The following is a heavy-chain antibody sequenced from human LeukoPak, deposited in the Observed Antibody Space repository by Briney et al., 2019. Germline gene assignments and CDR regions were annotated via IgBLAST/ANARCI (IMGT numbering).Heavy chain of an antibody. CDR2: IYDSGST. D-gene: IGHD3-3*01. V-gene: IGHV4-59*01. CDR3: ARGPEAFGVLKGAFDI. Sequence: SETLSLTCTVSGGSISSYYWSWIRQPPGKGLELIGYIYDSGSTNYNPSLKSRVTISVDTSENQLSLKLRPVTAADTAVYYCARGPEAFGVLKGAFDIWGQGTVVTVPS. CDR1: GGSISSYY. J-gene: IGHJ3*02.